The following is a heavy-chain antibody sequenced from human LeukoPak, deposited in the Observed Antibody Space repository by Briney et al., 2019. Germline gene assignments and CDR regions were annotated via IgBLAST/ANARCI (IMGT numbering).Heavy chain of an antibody. Sequence: SETLSLTCTVSGGSISSDGSYWGWIRQPPGKGLEWIGSIYYSGDTYYNLSLKSRVTISVDTSKNQFSLKLSSVTAADTAVYYCARSRSGTRWAVSIDFWGQGTLVTVSS. CDR2: IYYSGDT. V-gene: IGHV4-39*01. CDR1: GGSISSDGSY. D-gene: IGHD3-10*01. J-gene: IGHJ4*02. CDR3: ARSRSGTRWAVSIDF.